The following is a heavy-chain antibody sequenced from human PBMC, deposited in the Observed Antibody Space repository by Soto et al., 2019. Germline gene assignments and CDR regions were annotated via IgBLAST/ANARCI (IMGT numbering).Heavy chain of an antibody. V-gene: IGHV1-69*13. D-gene: IGHD3-22*01. J-gene: IGHJ6*02. CDR2: IIPIFGTA. CDR1: GGTFSSYA. CDR3: ARDLRHSSGSHYYYGMDV. Sequence: GASVKVSCKASGGTFSSYAISWVRQAPGQGLEWMGGIIPIFGTANYAQKFQGRVTITADESTSTAYMELSSLRSEDTAVYYCARDLRHSSGSHYYYGMDVWGQGTTVTVSS.